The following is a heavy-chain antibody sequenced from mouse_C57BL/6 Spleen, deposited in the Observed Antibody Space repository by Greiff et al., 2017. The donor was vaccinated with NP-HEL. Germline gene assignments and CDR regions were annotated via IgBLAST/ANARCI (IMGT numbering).Heavy chain of an antibody. D-gene: IGHD1-1*01. CDR3: ARSGYYGSSLFDY. Sequence: VQLQQPGAELVRPGSSVKLSCKASGYTFTSYWMDWVKQRPGQGLEWIGNIYPSDSETHYNQKFKDKATLTVDKSSSTAYMQLRSLTSEDSAVYYCARSGYYGSSLFDYWGQGTTLTVSS. J-gene: IGHJ2*01. CDR2: IYPSDSET. V-gene: IGHV1-61*01. CDR1: GYTFTSYW.